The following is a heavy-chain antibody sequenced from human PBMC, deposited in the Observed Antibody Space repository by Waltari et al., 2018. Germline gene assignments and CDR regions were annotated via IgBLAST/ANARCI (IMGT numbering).Heavy chain of an antibody. CDR1: GGSFSGYY. V-gene: IGHV4-34*01. Sequence: QVQLQQWGAGLLKPSETLSLTCAVSGGSFSGYYWSWIRQPPGKGLEWIGEINHSGSTNYNPSLKSRVTISVDTSKNQFSLKLSSVTAADTAVYYCARGSLPYYDFWSGLVYWGQGTLVTVSS. J-gene: IGHJ4*02. D-gene: IGHD3-3*01. CDR3: ARGSLPYYDFWSGLVY. CDR2: INHSGST.